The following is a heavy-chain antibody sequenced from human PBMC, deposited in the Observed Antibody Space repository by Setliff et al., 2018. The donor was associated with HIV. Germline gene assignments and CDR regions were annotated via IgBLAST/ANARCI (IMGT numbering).Heavy chain of an antibody. CDR1: GFTFSSYS. Sequence: GGSLRLSCAASGFTFSSYSMNWVRQAQGKGLEWVSSISSGSSYIYYAESVKGRFTISRDNAKNSLYLQMNSLRAEDTAVYYCARAGVYYDSSGYCIDYWGQGTLVTVSS. J-gene: IGHJ4*02. CDR2: ISSGSSYI. CDR3: ARAGVYYDSSGYCIDY. D-gene: IGHD3-22*01. V-gene: IGHV3-21*01.